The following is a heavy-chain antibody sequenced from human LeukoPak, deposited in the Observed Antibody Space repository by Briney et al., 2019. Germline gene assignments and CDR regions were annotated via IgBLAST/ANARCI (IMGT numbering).Heavy chain of an antibody. Sequence: GGSLRLSCAASGFIFNTYSMNWVRQAPGKGLEWVSYISSSDSTTYYADSVKGRFTISRDNSKNTLYLQMNSLRAEDTAVYYCAKEEKIAAVVDYWGQGTLVTVSS. D-gene: IGHD6-6*01. CDR3: AKEEKIAAVVDY. J-gene: IGHJ4*02. CDR2: ISSSDSTT. CDR1: GFIFNTYS. V-gene: IGHV3-48*01.